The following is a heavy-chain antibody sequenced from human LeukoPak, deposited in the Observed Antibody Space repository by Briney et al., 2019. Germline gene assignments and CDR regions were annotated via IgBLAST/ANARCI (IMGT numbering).Heavy chain of an antibody. CDR1: GYSISSGYY. Sequence: KPSETLSLTCAVSGYSISSGYYWGWIRQPPGKGLEWIGSIYHSGSTYYNPSLKSRVTISVDTSKNQFSLKLSSVTAADTAVYYCARRILYCSCTSCYLWDYWGQGTLVTVSS. CDR2: IYHSGST. J-gene: IGHJ4*02. CDR3: ARRILYCSCTSCYLWDY. D-gene: IGHD2-2*01. V-gene: IGHV4-38-2*01.